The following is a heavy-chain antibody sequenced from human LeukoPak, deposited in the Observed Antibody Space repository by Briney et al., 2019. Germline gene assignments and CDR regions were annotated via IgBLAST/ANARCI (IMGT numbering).Heavy chain of an antibody. CDR1: GYTFTAHC. V-gene: IGHV1-2*02. Sequence: ASVKVSCKASGYTFTAHCMHWVRQAPGQGLEWMGWINPNNGGTNYAQKFQGRVTMTRDTSISTAYMELSSLRSDDTAVYYCAKTGSYSPTRSGYWGQGTLVTVSS. J-gene: IGHJ4*02. CDR3: AKTGSYSPTRSGY. D-gene: IGHD1-26*01. CDR2: INPNNGGT.